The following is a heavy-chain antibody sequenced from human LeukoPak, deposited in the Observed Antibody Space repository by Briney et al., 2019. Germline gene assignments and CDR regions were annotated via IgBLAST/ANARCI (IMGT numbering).Heavy chain of an antibody. V-gene: IGHV4-59*01. CDR1: GGSISSYY. Sequence: SETLALTCTVSGGSISSYYWSWIRQPPGKGLEWIVYIYYSGSTNYNPSLKSRVNISVDTSKNQFSLKVSSLTTGDTAVYYCARGRDGDYDAYYMDVWGKGTTVPVPS. CDR3: ARGRDGDYDAYYMDV. D-gene: IGHD4-17*01. CDR2: IYYSGST. J-gene: IGHJ6*03.